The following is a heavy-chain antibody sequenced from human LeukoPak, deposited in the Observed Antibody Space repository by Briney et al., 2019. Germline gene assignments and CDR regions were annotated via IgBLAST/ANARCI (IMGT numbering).Heavy chain of an antibody. V-gene: IGHV1-46*03. CDR2: INPSGGST. J-gene: IGHJ4*02. CDR3: ARDTNDVRSYFFDY. Sequence: ASVKVSCKASGYTFTSYYMHWVRQAPRQRLEWMGIINPSGGSTSYAQKLQGRVTITGDTSTSTVYMELSSLRSEDTAVYYCARDTNDVRSYFFDYWGQGTLVTVSS. CDR1: GYTFTSYY. D-gene: IGHD1-1*01.